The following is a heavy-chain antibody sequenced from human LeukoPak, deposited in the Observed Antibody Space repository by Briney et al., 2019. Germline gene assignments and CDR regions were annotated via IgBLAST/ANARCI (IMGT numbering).Heavy chain of an antibody. D-gene: IGHD5-12*01. CDR3: AKDRSSGYGYKFDY. V-gene: IGHV3-23*01. Sequence: GGSLRLSCTASGFTFSSYAMSWVRQAPGKGLEWVSAISGSGAATYYADSVKGRFTISRDNSKNTLYLQMNSLRDKDTAVYYCAKDRSSGYGYKFDYWGQGTLVTVSS. CDR1: GFTFSSYA. CDR2: ISGSGAAT. J-gene: IGHJ4*02.